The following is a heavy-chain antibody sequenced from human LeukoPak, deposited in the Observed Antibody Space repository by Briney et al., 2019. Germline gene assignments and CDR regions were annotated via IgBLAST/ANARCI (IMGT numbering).Heavy chain of an antibody. D-gene: IGHD2-21*01. Sequence: KPSETLSLTCTVSGGSISSSSYYWGWIRQPPGKGLEWIGSIYYSGSTYYNPSLKSRVTISVDTSKNQFSLKLSSVTAADTAVYYCARDTYCGGDCYGDDAFDIWGQGTMVTVSS. J-gene: IGHJ3*02. CDR1: GGSISSSSYY. CDR3: ARDTYCGGDCYGDDAFDI. CDR2: IYYSGST. V-gene: IGHV4-39*02.